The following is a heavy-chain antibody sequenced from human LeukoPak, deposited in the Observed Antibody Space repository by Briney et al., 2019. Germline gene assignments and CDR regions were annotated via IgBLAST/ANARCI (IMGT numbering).Heavy chain of an antibody. J-gene: IGHJ4*02. V-gene: IGHV4-34*01. CDR3: ARARRGYSGYDSPYYFDY. D-gene: IGHD5-12*01. CDR1: GGSISSYY. Sequence: PSETLSLTCTVSGGSISSYYWSWIRQPPGKGLEWIGEINHSGSTNYNPSLKSRVTISVDTSKNQFSLKLSSVTAADTAVYYCARARRGYSGYDSPYYFDYWGQGTLVTVSS. CDR2: INHSGST.